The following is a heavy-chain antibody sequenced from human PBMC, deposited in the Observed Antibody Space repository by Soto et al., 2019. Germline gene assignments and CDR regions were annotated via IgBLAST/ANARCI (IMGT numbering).Heavy chain of an antibody. Sequence: ASVKVSCKASGYTFTSYGIPWVRQAPGQGLEWMGWTSTYNGNTNYAQNLQGRVTMTTDSSTDTVYMDLRSLTSDDTAVYYCARGSIAVAGTVEDYWGQGTLVTVSS. CDR1: GYTFTSYG. V-gene: IGHV1-18*04. J-gene: IGHJ4*02. D-gene: IGHD6-19*01. CDR3: ARGSIAVAGTVEDY. CDR2: TSTYNGNT.